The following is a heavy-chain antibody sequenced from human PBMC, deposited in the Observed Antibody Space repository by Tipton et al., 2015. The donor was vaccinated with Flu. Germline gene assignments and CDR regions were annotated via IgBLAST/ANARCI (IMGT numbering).Heavy chain of an antibody. CDR2: ISGGGGGT. J-gene: IGHJ2*01. D-gene: IGHD5-18*01. CDR3: ARGYSYGADYWYFDL. CDR1: GFTFSIYA. V-gene: IGHV3-23*01. Sequence: SLRLSCAASGFTFSIYAMSWVRQAPGKRLEWISDISGGGGGTYYADSVKGRFTISRDNSKNTLYLQMNSLRAEDTAVYYCARGYSYGADYWYFDLWGRGTLVTVSS.